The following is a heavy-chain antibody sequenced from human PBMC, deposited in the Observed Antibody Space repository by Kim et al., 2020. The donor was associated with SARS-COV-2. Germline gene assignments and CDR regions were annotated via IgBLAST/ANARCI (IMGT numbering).Heavy chain of an antibody. J-gene: IGHJ4*02. Sequence: GVTTEYAASVKGRLTISRDDSKSIAYLQMSSLKTEDTAVYYCTSSGNFDYWGQGTLVTVSS. D-gene: IGHD3-10*01. CDR3: TSSGNFDY. V-gene: IGHV3-49*02. CDR2: GVTT.